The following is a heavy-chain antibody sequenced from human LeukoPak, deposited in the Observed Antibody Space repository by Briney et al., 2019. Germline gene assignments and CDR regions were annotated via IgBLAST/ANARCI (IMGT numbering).Heavy chain of an antibody. CDR3: ARGPKWTGSYYYFDY. V-gene: IGHV1-8*01. CDR2: MNPNSGNT. J-gene: IGHJ4*01. D-gene: IGHD1-26*01. Sequence: ASVKVSCKTSGYTFPSYDINWVRQATGQGLAWMGWMNPNSGNTGYTQKFQGRVTTTRNTSITTAYMELSSLRSEDTAVYYCARGPKWTGSYYYFDYWGQGTLVTVSS. CDR1: GYTFPSYD.